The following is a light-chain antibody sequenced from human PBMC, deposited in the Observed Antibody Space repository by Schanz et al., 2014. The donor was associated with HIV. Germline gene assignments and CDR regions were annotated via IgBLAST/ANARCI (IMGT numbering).Light chain of an antibody. CDR3: QQYDAYPWT. Sequence: DVQVTQSPSSLSASVGDRVTISCRASQSISDYLNWYQQKPGKAPKLLIYATSTLAGGVPSRFSGSGSGTDFTLTISSLQPEDFATYYCQQYDAYPWTFGQGTKVEIK. CDR2: ATS. J-gene: IGKJ1*01. CDR1: QSISDY. V-gene: IGKV1-39*01.